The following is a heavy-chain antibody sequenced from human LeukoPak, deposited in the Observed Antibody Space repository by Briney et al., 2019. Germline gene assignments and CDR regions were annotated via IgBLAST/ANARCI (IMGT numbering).Heavy chain of an antibody. Sequence: PSATLSLTCAVSGGSISSGGYSWSWIRQPPGKGLEWIGYIYHTGSTYYNPSLKSRVTISVDKSKNQFSLNLSSVTAADTAVYYCARDSAASFFDYWGQGTLVTVAS. CDR1: GGSISSGGYS. V-gene: IGHV4-30-2*01. D-gene: IGHD1-26*01. J-gene: IGHJ4*02. CDR3: ARDSAASFFDY. CDR2: IYHTGST.